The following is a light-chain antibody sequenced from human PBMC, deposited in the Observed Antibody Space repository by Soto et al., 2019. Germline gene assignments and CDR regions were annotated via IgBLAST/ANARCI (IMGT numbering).Light chain of an antibody. Sequence: DIPMTQSPSSLSTSVGDRVTITCRASQSISSYLNWYQQKPGKAPKLLIYAASSLQSGVPSRFSGSGSGTEFTLTISSLQPEDFATYYCQQTYSTLGLTFGGGTKVEIK. J-gene: IGKJ4*01. CDR2: AAS. CDR3: QQTYSTLGLT. V-gene: IGKV1-39*01. CDR1: QSISSY.